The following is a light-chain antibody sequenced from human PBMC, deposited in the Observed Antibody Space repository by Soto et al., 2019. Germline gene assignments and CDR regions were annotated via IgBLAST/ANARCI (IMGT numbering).Light chain of an antibody. V-gene: IGKV3D-7*01. Sequence: PGERVTLSCRASQRVSSSYLTWYQQKPGQAPRLLIYGASTRATSIPARFSGSGSGTDFTLTISSLQPEDFAVYYCQHDYNLLTFGGGTKVEIK. CDR2: GAS. CDR3: QHDYNLLT. J-gene: IGKJ4*01. CDR1: QRVSSSY.